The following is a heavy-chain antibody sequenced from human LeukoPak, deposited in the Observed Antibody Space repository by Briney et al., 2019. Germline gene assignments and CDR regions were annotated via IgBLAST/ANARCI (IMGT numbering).Heavy chain of an antibody. J-gene: IGHJ4*02. Sequence: SETLSLTCTVSGGSISNYYWSWIRQPPGKGLEWIGHIYYSGATKYNPSLKSRTTISVETSKNQFSLMLSSVTAANTAVYYCARFGITVVRGGKYYFDYWGQGTLVTVSS. CDR3: ARFGITVVRGGKYYFDY. V-gene: IGHV4-59*08. CDR2: IYYSGAT. D-gene: IGHD3-10*01. CDR1: GGSISNYY.